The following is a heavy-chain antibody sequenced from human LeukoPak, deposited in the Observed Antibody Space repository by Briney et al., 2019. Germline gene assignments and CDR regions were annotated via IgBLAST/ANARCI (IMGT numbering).Heavy chain of an antibody. Sequence: GGSLRLSCAASGFTFTSYAMSWVRQAPGKGLEWVTANSGSGGSTYYADSVKGRFTISRDNSKNTLYLQMKSLRAEDTAVYYCAKDLDCVFYYGMDVWGQGTTVTVSS. CDR3: AKDLDCVFYYGMDV. V-gene: IGHV3-23*01. J-gene: IGHJ6*02. CDR2: NSGSGGST. D-gene: IGHD3-9*01. CDR1: GFTFTSYA.